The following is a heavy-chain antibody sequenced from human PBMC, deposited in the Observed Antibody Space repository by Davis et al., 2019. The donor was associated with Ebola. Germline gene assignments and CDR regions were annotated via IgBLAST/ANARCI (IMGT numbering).Heavy chain of an antibody. CDR3: ARAQFPTTSDH. V-gene: IGHV1-18*04. J-gene: IGHJ4*02. CDR2: INPHNGNT. Sequence: ASVKVSCKASGYTFTNYGITWVRQASGQGLEWMGWINPHNGNTNYAQNVQGRVIMTSDTATTTAYMVVGSLRSDDTAVYYCARAQFPTTSDHWGQGTLVTVSS. D-gene: IGHD1-1*01. CDR1: GYTFTNYG.